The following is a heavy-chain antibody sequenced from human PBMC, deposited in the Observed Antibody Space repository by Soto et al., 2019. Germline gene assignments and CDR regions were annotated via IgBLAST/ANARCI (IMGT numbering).Heavy chain of an antibody. Sequence: ASVKVSCKASGYTFTGYYMHWVRQAPGQGLEWMGWINPNSGGTNYAQKFQGWVTMTRDTSISTAYMELSGLRSDDTAVYYCARFSGDVVIEYGMDVWGQGTTVTVSS. CDR2: INPNSGGT. CDR1: GYTFTGYY. CDR3: ARFSGDVVIEYGMDV. V-gene: IGHV1-2*04. J-gene: IGHJ6*02. D-gene: IGHD3-22*01.